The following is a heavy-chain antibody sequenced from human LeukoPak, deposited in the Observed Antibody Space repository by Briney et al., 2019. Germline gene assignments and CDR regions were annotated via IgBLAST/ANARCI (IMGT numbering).Heavy chain of an antibody. Sequence: ASVTVSFTSSAYTFTIYYMHWVRQAPGPGLERMGIINPSGGSTRDAQKFQGRVSMTSDPSTSTVYMALSSLRSEDTAVYYCARKKPYYDILTGYYKGGAFDIWGQGTMVTVSS. CDR3: ARKKPYYDILTGYYKGGAFDI. D-gene: IGHD3-9*01. CDR1: AYTFTIYY. J-gene: IGHJ3*02. V-gene: IGHV1-46*03. CDR2: INPSGGST.